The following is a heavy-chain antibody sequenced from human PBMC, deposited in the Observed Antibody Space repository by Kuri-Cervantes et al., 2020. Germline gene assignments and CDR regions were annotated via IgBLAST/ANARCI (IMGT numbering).Heavy chain of an antibody. J-gene: IGHJ5*02. D-gene: IGHD1-26*01. CDR3: ARGPRWVRSRYNWFDP. Sequence: GSLRLSCAAYGGSFSGYYWSWIRQPPGKGLEWIGEIDRRGSTNYNPSLKSRVTASADTSKNQFSLRLSSVTAADTAVYYCARGPRWVRSRYNWFDPWGQGTLVTVSS. CDR1: GGSFSGYY. CDR2: IDRRGST. V-gene: IGHV4-34*01.